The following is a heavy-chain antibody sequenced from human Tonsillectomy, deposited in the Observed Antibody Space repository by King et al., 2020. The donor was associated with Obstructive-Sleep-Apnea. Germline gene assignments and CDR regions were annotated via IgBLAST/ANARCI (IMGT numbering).Heavy chain of an antibody. CDR1: GGSISSSSYY. CDR3: GGIVVVSTYFDY. J-gene: IGHJ4*02. CDR2: IYYTGST. D-gene: IGHD3-22*01. Sequence: QLQESGPGLVKPSETLSLTCTVSGGSISSSSYYLGWIRQPPGKGLEWIGSIYYTGSTWYNPSLKSRVTISVDTSKNQFSLKLNSVTAADTAVYYCGGIVVVSTYFDYWGQGTLVTVSS. V-gene: IGHV4-39*07.